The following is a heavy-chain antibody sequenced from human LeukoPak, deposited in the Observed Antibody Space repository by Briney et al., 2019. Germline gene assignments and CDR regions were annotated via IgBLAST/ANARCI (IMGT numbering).Heavy chain of an antibody. V-gene: IGHV1-24*01. CDR2: LDPEDGET. Sequence: AAVKVTCKVSGYTLTELSMHWVGQAPGKGLEWMGGLDPEDGETIYAQKFQGRVTMTEDTSTDTAYMELCSVRSEDTSVYYSATSPVYRGVPHDAFDSWGPGTMVSVSS. CDR1: GYTLTELS. J-gene: IGHJ3*02. CDR3: ATSPVYRGVPHDAFDS. D-gene: IGHD1-14*01.